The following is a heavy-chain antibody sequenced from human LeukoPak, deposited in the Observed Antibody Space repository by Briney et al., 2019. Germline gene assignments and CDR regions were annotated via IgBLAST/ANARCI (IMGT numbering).Heavy chain of an antibody. V-gene: IGHV3-9*01. D-gene: IGHD2-2*01. CDR1: GFTFDDYA. J-gene: IGHJ3*02. CDR3: ANHCSSTSCYGAFDI. Sequence: PGRSLRLSCAASGFTFDDYAMHWVRQAPVKGLEWVSGISWNSGSIGYADSVKGRFTISRDNAKNSLYLQMNSLRAEDTALYYCANHCSSTSCYGAFDIWGQGTMVTVSS. CDR2: ISWNSGSI.